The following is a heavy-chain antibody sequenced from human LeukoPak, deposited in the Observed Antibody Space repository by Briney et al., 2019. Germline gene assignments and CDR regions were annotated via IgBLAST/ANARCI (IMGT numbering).Heavy chain of an antibody. V-gene: IGHV4-4*07. J-gene: IGHJ5*02. Sequence: PSETLSLTCTVSGGSISSYYWSWIRQPARKGLEWIGRIYTSGSTNYNPSLKSRVTMSVDTSKNQFSLKLSSVTAADTAVYYCARASIAARPRGYNWFDPWGQGTLVTVSS. CDR1: GGSISSYY. CDR2: IYTSGST. D-gene: IGHD6-6*01. CDR3: ARASIAARPRGYNWFDP.